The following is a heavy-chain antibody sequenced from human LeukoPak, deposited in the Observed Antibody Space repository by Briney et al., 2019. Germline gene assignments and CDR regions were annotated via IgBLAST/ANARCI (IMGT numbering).Heavy chain of an antibody. D-gene: IGHD3-22*01. J-gene: IGHJ4*02. CDR1: VVTFSSYS. Sequence: GGCLRLSCAASVVTFSSYSMDGGCEAPGEGLGCVSSISSSSSSIYYADSVKGRFTNSRDNAKNSLYLQMNSLRAEDTAVYYCARESSGGYLPLDYWGQGTLVTVSS. V-gene: IGHV3-21*01. CDR3: ARESSGGYLPLDY. CDR2: ISSSSSSI.